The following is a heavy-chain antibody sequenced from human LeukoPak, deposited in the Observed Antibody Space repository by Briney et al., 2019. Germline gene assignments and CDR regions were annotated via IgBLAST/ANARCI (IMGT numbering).Heavy chain of an antibody. Sequence: GGSLRLSCEVFGFTFSTSAMSWVRQAPGKGLEWVSGIRASDDTTYYVDSVKGRFTVSRDNAKNSLYLQMNSLRAEDTAVYYCARDDSSSDDAFDIWGQGTMVTVSS. J-gene: IGHJ3*02. D-gene: IGHD6-6*01. V-gene: IGHV3-23*01. CDR1: GFTFSTSA. CDR3: ARDDSSSDDAFDI. CDR2: IRASDDTT.